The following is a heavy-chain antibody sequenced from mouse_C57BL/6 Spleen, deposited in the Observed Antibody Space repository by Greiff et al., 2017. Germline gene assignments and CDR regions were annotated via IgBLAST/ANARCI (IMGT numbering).Heavy chain of an antibody. CDR2: IYPRSGNT. CDR1: GYTFTSYG. CDR3: ARRDDYDVKAWVAD. J-gene: IGHJ3*01. Sequence: QVQLKQSGAELARPGASVKLSCKASGYTFTSYGISWVKQRTGQGLEWIGEIYPRSGNTYYNEKFKGKATLTADKSSSTAYMELRSLTSEDSAVYFCARRDDYDVKAWVADWGQGTLVTVSA. D-gene: IGHD2-4*01. V-gene: IGHV1-81*01.